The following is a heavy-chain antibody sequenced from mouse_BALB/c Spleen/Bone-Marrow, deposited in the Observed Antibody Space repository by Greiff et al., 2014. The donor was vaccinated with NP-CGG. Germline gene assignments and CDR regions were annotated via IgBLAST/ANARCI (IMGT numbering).Heavy chain of an antibody. CDR1: GYTFTSYY. D-gene: IGHD2-3*01. CDR3: TRSDGYYVPHWYFDV. CDR2: INPSNGGT. V-gene: IGHV1S81*02. Sequence: QVQLQQSGAELVKPGASVKLSCKASGYTFTSYYMYWVKQRPGQGLEWIGEINPSNGGTNFNEKFKSKATLTVDKSSRTACMQLSSLTSEDSAVYYCTRSDGYYVPHWYFDVWGAGTTVTVSS. J-gene: IGHJ1*01.